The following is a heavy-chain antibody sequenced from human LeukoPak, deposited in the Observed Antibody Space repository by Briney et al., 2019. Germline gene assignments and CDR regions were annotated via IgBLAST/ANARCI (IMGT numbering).Heavy chain of an antibody. Sequence: SETLSLTCTVPGGSISSYYWSWIRQSPGKGLEWIAYIYYTGRTNYNPSLKSRVTISVDTSKNQFSLKLSSVTAADTAVYYCARDRSYNWFDPWGQGTLVAVSS. CDR3: ARDRSYNWFDP. D-gene: IGHD2-15*01. V-gene: IGHV4-59*01. CDR1: GGSISSYY. J-gene: IGHJ5*02. CDR2: IYYTGRT.